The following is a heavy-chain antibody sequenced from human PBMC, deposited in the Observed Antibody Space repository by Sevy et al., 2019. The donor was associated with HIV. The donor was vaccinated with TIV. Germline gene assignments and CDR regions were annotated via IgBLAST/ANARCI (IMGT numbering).Heavy chain of an antibody. D-gene: IGHD3-10*01. CDR1: GFTFSRYA. V-gene: IGHV3-33*01. J-gene: IGHJ5*02. CDR3: ARSASTIEENWFDP. Sequence: GGSLRLSCAASGFTFSRYAMHWVLQAPGKALEWVAVIWYDGNNKYYEDSVKGRFTISRDNSKNTLYLQMNSLRADDTAVYYCARSASTIEENWFDPWGQGTLVTVSS. CDR2: IWYDGNNK.